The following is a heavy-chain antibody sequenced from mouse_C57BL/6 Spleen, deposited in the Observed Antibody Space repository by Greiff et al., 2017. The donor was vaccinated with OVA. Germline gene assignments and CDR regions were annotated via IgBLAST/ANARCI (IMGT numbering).Heavy chain of an antibody. Sequence: DVKLVESGGGLVKPGGSLKLSCAASGFTFSDYGMHWVRQAPEKGLEWVAYISSGSSTIYYADTVKGRFTISRDNAKNTLFLQMTSLRSEDTAMYYCARDDYGDWYFDVWGTGTTVTVSS. V-gene: IGHV5-17*01. CDR1: GFTFSDYG. CDR2: ISSGSSTI. J-gene: IGHJ1*03. CDR3: ARDDYGDWYFDV. D-gene: IGHD2-4*01.